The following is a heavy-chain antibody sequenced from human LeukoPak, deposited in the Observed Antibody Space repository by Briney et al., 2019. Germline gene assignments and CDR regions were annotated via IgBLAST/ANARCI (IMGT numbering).Heavy chain of an antibody. V-gene: IGHV1-8*02. CDR1: GGTFRNFA. Sequence: VASVKVSCKASGGTFRNFALNWVRQATGQGLEWMGWMNPNSGNTGYAQKFQGRVTMTRNTSISTAYMELSSLRSEDTAVYYCASEEGDGYCSGGSCYSVWGQGTLVTVSS. CDR3: ASEEGDGYCSGGSCYSV. D-gene: IGHD2-15*01. CDR2: MNPNSGNT. J-gene: IGHJ4*02.